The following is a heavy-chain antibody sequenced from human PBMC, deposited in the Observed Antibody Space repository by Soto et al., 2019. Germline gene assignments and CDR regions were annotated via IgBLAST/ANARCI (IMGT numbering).Heavy chain of an antibody. CDR3: ARQPYSSGWFDY. J-gene: IGHJ4*02. CDR1: GGSISSYY. Sequence: SETLSLTCTVSGGSISSYYWSWIRQPPGKGLEWIGYIYYSGSTNYNPSLKSRVTISVDTSKNQFSLKLSSLTAADTAVYYCARQPYSSGWFDYWGQGTLVTVSS. D-gene: IGHD6-19*01. V-gene: IGHV4-59*08. CDR2: IYYSGST.